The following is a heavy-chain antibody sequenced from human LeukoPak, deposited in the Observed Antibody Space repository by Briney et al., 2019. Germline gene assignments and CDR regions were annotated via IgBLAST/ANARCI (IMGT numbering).Heavy chain of an antibody. J-gene: IGHJ6*03. V-gene: IGHV4-39*01. CDR3: AKHNRVRGYMDV. D-gene: IGHD3-10*01. Sequence: SETLSLTCTVSGGSISSSSYYWGWIRQPPGKGLEWIGSIYHSGRTYYNPSLKSRVTISVDTSKNQFSLKLTSVTAAHTAVYYCAKHNRVRGYMDVWGKGTTVTVSS. CDR2: IYHSGRT. CDR1: GGSISSSSYY.